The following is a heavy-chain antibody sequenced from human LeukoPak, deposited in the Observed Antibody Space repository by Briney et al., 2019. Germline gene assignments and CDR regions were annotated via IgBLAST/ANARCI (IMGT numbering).Heavy chain of an antibody. V-gene: IGHV3-74*01. CDR3: ARGGHASVDY. J-gene: IGHJ4*02. D-gene: IGHD3-10*01. CDR1: GFTFSNYW. Sequence: GSLRLSCAASGFTFSNYWMHWVRQAPGKGLVWVSYIDSDGITRYADSVKGRFTISRDDAENTLSLQMNSLRAEDTAVYYCARGGHASVDYWGQGTLVTVSS. CDR2: IDSDGIT.